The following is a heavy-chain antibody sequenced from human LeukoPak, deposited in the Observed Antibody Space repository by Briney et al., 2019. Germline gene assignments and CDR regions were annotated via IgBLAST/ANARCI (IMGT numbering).Heavy chain of an antibody. D-gene: IGHD5-12*01. J-gene: IGHJ4*02. CDR1: GFTFSSYG. V-gene: IGHV3-30*18. CDR2: ISYDGSNK. Sequence: GGSLRLSCAASGFTFSSYGMHWVRQAPGKGLEWVAVISYDGSNKYYADSVKGRFTISRDNSKNTLYLQMNSLGAEDTAVYYCAKAKGRRYSGYDLDYWGQGTLVTVSS. CDR3: AKAKGRRYSGYDLDY.